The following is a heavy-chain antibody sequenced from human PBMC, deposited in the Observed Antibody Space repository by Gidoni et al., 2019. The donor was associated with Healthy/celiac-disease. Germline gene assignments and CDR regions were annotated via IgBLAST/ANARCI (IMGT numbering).Heavy chain of an antibody. J-gene: IGHJ4*02. Sequence: EVQLLESGGGLVQPGGSLRLSCAASGFTFSSYAMSWVRQAPGKGLEWVSAISGSGGSTYYADSVKGRFTISRDNSKNTLYLQMNSLRAEDTAVYYCAKENTWYGYSYGVTPYFDYWGQGTLVTVSS. V-gene: IGHV3-23*01. D-gene: IGHD5-18*01. CDR3: AKENTWYGYSYGVTPYFDY. CDR1: GFTFSSYA. CDR2: ISGSGGST.